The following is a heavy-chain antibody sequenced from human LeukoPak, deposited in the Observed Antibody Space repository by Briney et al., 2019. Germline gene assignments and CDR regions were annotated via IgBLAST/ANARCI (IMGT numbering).Heavy chain of an antibody. D-gene: IGHD6-6*01. CDR3: ARVGAARPGYYYYYYMDV. CDR1: GYTFTSYG. Sequence: EASVKVSCKASGYTFTSYGISWVRQAPGQGLEWMGWISAYNGNTNYAQKLQGRVTMTTDTSTSTAYMELRSLRSDDTAVYYCARVGAARPGYYYYYYMDVWGKGTTVTASS. V-gene: IGHV1-18*01. J-gene: IGHJ6*03. CDR2: ISAYNGNT.